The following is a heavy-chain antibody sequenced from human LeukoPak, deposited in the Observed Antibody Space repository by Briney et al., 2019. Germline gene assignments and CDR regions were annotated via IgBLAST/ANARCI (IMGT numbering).Heavy chain of an antibody. D-gene: IGHD3-3*01. J-gene: IGHJ6*02. V-gene: IGHV3-30*18. CDR2: ISYDGSNK. CDR1: GFTFSSYG. CDR3: AKVSLEWSYYYGMGV. Sequence: GGSLRLSCAASGFTFSSYGMHWVRQAPGKGLEWVAVISYDGSNKYYADSVKGRFTISRDNSKNTLYLQMNSLRAEDTAVYYCAKVSLEWSYYYGMGVWGQGTTVTVSS.